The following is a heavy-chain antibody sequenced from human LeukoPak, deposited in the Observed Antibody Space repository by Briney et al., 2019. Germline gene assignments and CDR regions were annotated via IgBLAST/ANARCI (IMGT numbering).Heavy chain of an antibody. V-gene: IGHV5-51*01. Sequence: GESPKISCSATGYKFTNYWIVWVRQMAGKGLEWMGSIFPDDSDTRYSPSFQGQVTLSADKSISTVYLQWRSLKASDTAIYYCARGHRTDFDYWGQGALVTVSS. CDR2: IFPDDSDT. CDR1: GYKFTNYW. J-gene: IGHJ4*02. CDR3: ARGHRTDFDY.